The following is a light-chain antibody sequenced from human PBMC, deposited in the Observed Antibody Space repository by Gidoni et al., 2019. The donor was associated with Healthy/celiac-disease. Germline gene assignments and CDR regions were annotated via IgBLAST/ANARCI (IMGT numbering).Light chain of an antibody. Sequence: EIVLTQSPATLSFSPGERATLSCRASQSVSSYLAWYQQKPGQAPRLLIYDASNRATGIPARFSGSGSGTDFTLTISSLEPEDFAVYYCQQRSNWPPDFGPGTKVDIK. CDR1: QSVSSY. V-gene: IGKV3-11*01. J-gene: IGKJ3*01. CDR3: QQRSNWPPD. CDR2: DAS.